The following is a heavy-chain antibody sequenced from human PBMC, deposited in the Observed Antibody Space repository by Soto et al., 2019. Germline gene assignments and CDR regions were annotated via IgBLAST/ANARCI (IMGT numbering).Heavy chain of an antibody. J-gene: IGHJ1*01. Sequence: PFETLSLTCTVSGDSISSGGYYWSWIRQHPGKGLEWIGYIYYSGSTYYNPSLKSRVTISVDTSKNQFSLKLSSVTAADTAVYYCARDHCSGGSCYSRYFQHWGQGTLVTVSS. CDR2: IYYSGST. CDR1: GDSISSGGYY. V-gene: IGHV4-31*03. CDR3: ARDHCSGGSCYSRYFQH. D-gene: IGHD2-15*01.